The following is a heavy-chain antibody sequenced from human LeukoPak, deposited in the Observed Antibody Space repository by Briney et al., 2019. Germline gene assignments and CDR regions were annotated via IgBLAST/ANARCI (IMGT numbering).Heavy chain of an antibody. V-gene: IGHV1-2*02. J-gene: IGHJ4*02. CDR1: GYTFTGYY. CDR3: AGSEARGWYYFDY. Sequence: ASVKVSFKASGYTFTGYYMHWVRQAPGQGLEWMGWINPNSGGTNYAQKFQGRVTMTRDTSISTAYMELSRLRSDDTAVYYCAGSEARGWYYFDYWGQGTLVTVSS. D-gene: IGHD6-19*01. CDR2: INPNSGGT.